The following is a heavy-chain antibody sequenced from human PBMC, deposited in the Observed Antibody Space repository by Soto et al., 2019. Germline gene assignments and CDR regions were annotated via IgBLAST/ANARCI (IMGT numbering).Heavy chain of an antibody. CDR3: AREGQAPYYYYGMDV. J-gene: IGHJ6*02. Sequence: VASVKVSCKASGYTFTNYGFIWVRQAPGQGLEWMGWISGYNGNTKYAEKFQGRVTMTTDTSTSTAHMELRSLRSDDTAVYYCAREGQAPYYYYGMDVWGQGTAVTVSS. CDR1: GYTFTNYG. CDR2: ISGYNGNT. V-gene: IGHV1-18*01.